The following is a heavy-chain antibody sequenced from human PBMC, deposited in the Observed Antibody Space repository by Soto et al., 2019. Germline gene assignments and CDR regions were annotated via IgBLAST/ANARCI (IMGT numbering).Heavy chain of an antibody. J-gene: IGHJ4*02. V-gene: IGHV1-18*01. D-gene: IGHD3-10*01. CDR3: ARDKGCGELLV. CDR2: ISAYNGYT. Sequence: QVQLVQSGAEVKKPGASVKVSCKASGYTFTSYGISWVRQAPGQGLEWMGWISAYNGYTNYAQKLQGRVTMTTDRTTSTAYMELRSLSSDDTAVYCCARDKGCGELLVWGQGTLVTVSS. CDR1: GYTFTSYG.